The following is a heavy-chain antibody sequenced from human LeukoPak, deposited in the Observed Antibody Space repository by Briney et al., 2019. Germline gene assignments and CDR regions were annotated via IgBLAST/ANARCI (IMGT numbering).Heavy chain of an antibody. CDR2: INPSGGST. CDR1: GYTFTSYY. CDR3: ASRASPAHLEHVYYYYGMDV. J-gene: IGHJ6*02. D-gene: IGHD6-6*01. Sequence: ASVKVSCKASGYTFTSYYMHWVRQASGQGLEWMGIINPSGGSTSYAQKFQGRVTMTRDTSTSTVYMELSSLRSEDTAVYYCASRASPAHLEHVYYYYGMDVWGQGTTVTVSS. V-gene: IGHV1-46*01.